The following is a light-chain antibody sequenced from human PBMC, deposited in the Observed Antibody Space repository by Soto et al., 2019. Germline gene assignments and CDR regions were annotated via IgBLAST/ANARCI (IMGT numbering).Light chain of an antibody. CDR3: QQAYTFPLA. J-gene: IGKJ4*01. CDR2: GAS. Sequence: DIQMTQSPSSVSASVGDRVTITCRASQTVRYWLAWYQQKPGKAPKILIRGASSLQSGVPSRFSGSGSGTDFTLTIINLQPEDFATYYCQQAYTFPLALGGGTKVEI. CDR1: QTVRYW. V-gene: IGKV1-12*01.